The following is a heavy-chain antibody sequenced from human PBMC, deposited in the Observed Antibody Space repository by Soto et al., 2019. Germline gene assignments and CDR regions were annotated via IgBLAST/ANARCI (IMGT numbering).Heavy chain of an antibody. D-gene: IGHD3-22*01. CDR2: ISYDGNRN. CDR3: AKDPNYDNTGI. Sequence: QAQLVESGGGVVQPGGSLRLSCAASGFIFSTYSMNWVRQAPGKGLECVASISYDGNRNHYIDSVRGRFTISRDDSKNTLYLQMNSLRPEDTAVYYCAKDPNYDNTGIWRQGTMVTVSS. V-gene: IGHV3-30*18. CDR1: GFIFSTYS. J-gene: IGHJ3*02.